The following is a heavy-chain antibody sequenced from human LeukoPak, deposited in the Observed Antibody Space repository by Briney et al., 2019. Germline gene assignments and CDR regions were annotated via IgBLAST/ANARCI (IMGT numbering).Heavy chain of an antibody. CDR3: ARDPSTVTTLYGALDI. CDR2: ISYDGSNK. Sequence: GGSLRLSCAASGFTFSSYAMHWVRQALGKGLEWVAVISYDGSNKYYADSVKGRFTISRDNSKNTLYLQMNSLRAEDTAVYYCARDPSTVTTLYGALDIWGQGTMITVSS. V-gene: IGHV3-30*04. CDR1: GFTFSSYA. J-gene: IGHJ3*02. D-gene: IGHD4-17*01.